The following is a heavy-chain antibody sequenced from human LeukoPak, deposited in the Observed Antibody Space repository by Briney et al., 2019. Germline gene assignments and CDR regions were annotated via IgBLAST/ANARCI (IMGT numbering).Heavy chain of an antibody. V-gene: IGHV4-34*01. CDR3: ASTYSGYAFDY. D-gene: IGHD5-12*01. CDR1: GGSFSGYY. J-gene: IGHJ4*02. Sequence: KPSETLSLTCAVYGGSFSGYYWSWIRQPPGKGLEWMGEINHSGSTNYNPSLKSRVTISVDTSKNQFSLKLSSVTAADTAVYYCASTYSGYAFDYWGQGTLVTVSS. CDR2: INHSGST.